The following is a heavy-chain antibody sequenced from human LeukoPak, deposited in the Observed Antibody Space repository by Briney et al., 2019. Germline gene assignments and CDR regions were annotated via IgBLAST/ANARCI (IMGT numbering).Heavy chain of an antibody. J-gene: IGHJ4*02. CDR3: ARVGRTGSDFDY. V-gene: IGHV3-48*02. CDR1: GFTFSSYG. Sequence: GGSLRLSCAASGFTFSSYGMTWVRQAPGKGLEWVSDISSSSSTIYYADSVKGRFTISRDNAKNSLSLQMNSLRDEDTAVYYCARVGRTGSDFDYWGQGTLVTVSS. CDR2: ISSSSSTI. D-gene: IGHD1-1*01.